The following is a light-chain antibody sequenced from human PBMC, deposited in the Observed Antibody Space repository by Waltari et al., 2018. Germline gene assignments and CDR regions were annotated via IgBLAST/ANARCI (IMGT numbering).Light chain of an antibody. V-gene: IGKV3-20*01. CDR1: QSVSTSF. Sequence: EIVLTQSPDTLSLSPGERATPPCRASQSVSTSFLAWYQQKPGQAPRLLSYGASNRATGIPDRFSGRGSGTDFTLTISRLEPEDFAVYYCQQYFSSPPYTFGQGTKLEIK. CDR2: GAS. CDR3: QQYFSSPPYT. J-gene: IGKJ2*01.